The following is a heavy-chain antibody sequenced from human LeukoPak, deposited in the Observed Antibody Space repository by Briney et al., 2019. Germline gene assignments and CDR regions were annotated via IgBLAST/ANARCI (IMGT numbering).Heavy chain of an antibody. D-gene: IGHD5-18*01. V-gene: IGHV3-30-3*01. Sequence: PGRSLGPSCAASGFTFSSYAMHWVRQAPGKGLEWVAVISYDGSNKYYADSVKGRFTISRDNSKNTLYLQMNSLRAEDTAVYYCARAGTWIQLWYPFENWGQGTLVTVSS. CDR1: GFTFSSYA. CDR2: ISYDGSNK. CDR3: ARAGTWIQLWYPFEN. J-gene: IGHJ4*02.